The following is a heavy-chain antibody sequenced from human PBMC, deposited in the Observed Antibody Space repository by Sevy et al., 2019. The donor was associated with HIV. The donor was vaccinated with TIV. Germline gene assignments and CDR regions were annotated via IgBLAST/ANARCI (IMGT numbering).Heavy chain of an antibody. CDR1: GFSFTSYW. CDR3: ANKGGSRHNDAFDT. CDR2: INQVGTEK. J-gene: IGHJ3*02. D-gene: IGHD3-10*01. Sequence: GGSLRLSCAASGFSFTSYWMSWVRQTPEKGLEWVTNINQVGTEKNYVDSVKGRFTISRDNAKNSLYLQMNSLRAEDTAVYYCANKGGSRHNDAFDTWGQGTMVTVSS. V-gene: IGHV3-7*01.